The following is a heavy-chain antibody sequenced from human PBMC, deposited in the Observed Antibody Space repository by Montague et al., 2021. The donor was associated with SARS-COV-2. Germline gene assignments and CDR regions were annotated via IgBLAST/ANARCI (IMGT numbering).Heavy chain of an antibody. CDR3: VRSVGRRGTLYSSGWSKYPFGF. Sequence: SETLSLTCAVYGESFSEYIWNWIRQPPGKGLEWIGEINHRGLTKYNPSLNSRVTLSVDTSRNQFSLKLNSVAAADTAMYYCVRSVGRRGTLYSSGWSKYPFGFWGQGTLVTVSS. J-gene: IGHJ4*02. CDR1: GESFSEYI. CDR2: INHRGLT. D-gene: IGHD6-19*01. V-gene: IGHV4-34*01.